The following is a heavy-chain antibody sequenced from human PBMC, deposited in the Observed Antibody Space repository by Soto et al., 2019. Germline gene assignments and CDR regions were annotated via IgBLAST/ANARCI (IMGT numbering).Heavy chain of an antibody. Sequence: PGGSLRLSCAASGFTFSGYGMNWVRQTPGKGLERVSYISSSGSTIHYSDSVKGRFTISRDNAKSSLYLQMDSLRAVHTALYFCARGRIEGSFSGMDVWGQGTTVTVS. J-gene: IGHJ6*02. D-gene: IGHD2-21*01. CDR2: ISSSGSTI. V-gene: IGHV3-48*03. CDR3: ARGRIEGSFSGMDV. CDR1: GFTFSGYG.